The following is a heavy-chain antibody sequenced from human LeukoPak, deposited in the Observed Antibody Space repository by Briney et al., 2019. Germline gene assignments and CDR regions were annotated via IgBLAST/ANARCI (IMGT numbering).Heavy chain of an antibody. CDR1: GGSISNYY. CDR3: ARSSPGSPRNWFGP. Sequence: PSETLSLTCTVSGGSISNYYWSWIRQPQGKGLECIGYIYYSGSTNYNPSLKSRVTISVDTSKNQFSLKLSSVTAADTAVFYCARSSPGSPRNWFGPWGQGSLVTVSS. V-gene: IGHV4-59*08. J-gene: IGHJ5*02. CDR2: IYYSGST.